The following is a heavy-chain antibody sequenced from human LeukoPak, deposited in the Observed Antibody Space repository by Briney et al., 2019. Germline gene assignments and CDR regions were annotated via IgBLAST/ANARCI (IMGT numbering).Heavy chain of an antibody. Sequence: GGSLRLSCAASGFTFSDYYMSWIRQAPGKGLEWVSSISRSGSTKYYADSVKGRFTISRDNAKNSLFLQMNSLRAEDTAVYYCARVLRYCSGGNCYSGGLGYMDVWGKGTTVTISS. J-gene: IGHJ6*03. V-gene: IGHV3-11*01. CDR1: GFTFSDYY. CDR3: ARVLRYCSGGNCYSGGLGYMDV. D-gene: IGHD2-15*01. CDR2: ISRSGSTK.